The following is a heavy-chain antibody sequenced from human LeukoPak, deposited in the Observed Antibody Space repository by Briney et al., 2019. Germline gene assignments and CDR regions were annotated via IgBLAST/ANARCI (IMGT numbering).Heavy chain of an antibody. CDR2: IYTSGST. V-gene: IGHV4-61*02. CDR1: GGSISSGSYY. J-gene: IGHJ4*02. CDR3: ARGTYYYDSSGYYPLDY. Sequence: PSETLSLTCTVSGGSISSGSYYWSWIRQPAGKGLEWIGRIYTSGSTNYNPSLKSRVTISVDTSKNQFSLKLSSVTAADTAVYYCARGTYYYDSSGYYPLDYWGQGTLVTVSS. D-gene: IGHD3-22*01.